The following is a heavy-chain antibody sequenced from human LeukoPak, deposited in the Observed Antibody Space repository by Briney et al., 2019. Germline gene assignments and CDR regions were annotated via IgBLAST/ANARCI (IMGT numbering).Heavy chain of an antibody. V-gene: IGHV3-48*01. Sequence: PGGSLRLSCAASGFTFSSYSMNWVRQAPGKGLEWVSYISSSSTIYYTDSVKGRFTISRDNAKNSLYLQRNSLRAEGTGLYYSVRDIPGGWKAYWGQGTLVTVSS. CDR2: ISSSSTI. CDR1: GFTFSSYS. D-gene: IGHD3-16*01. J-gene: IGHJ4*02. CDR3: VRDIPGGWKAY.